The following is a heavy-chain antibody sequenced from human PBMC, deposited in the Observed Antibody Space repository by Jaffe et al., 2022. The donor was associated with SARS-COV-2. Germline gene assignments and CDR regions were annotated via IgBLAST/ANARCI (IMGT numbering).Heavy chain of an antibody. CDR3: AKDMAPSNWPQLYMDV. V-gene: IGHV3-43D*03. CDR1: GFTFDDYA. Sequence: EVQLVESGGVVVQPGGSLRLSCAASGFTFDDYAMHWVRQAPGKGLEWVSLISWDGGSTYYADSVKGRFTISRDNSKNSLYLQMNSLRAEDTALYYCAKDMAPSNWPQLYMDVWGKGTTVTVSS. CDR2: ISWDGGST. D-gene: IGHD3-10*01. J-gene: IGHJ6*03.